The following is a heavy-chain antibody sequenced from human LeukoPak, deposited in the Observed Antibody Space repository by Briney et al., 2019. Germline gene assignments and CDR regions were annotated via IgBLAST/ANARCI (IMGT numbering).Heavy chain of an antibody. CDR2: ISNDGGGT. J-gene: IGHJ5*02. CDR3: AKGNSGYFADL. V-gene: IGHV3-23*01. Sequence: TGGSLRLSCSASGFIFNNYGLMWVRQAPGKGLEWVSAISNDGGGTTYADFVKGRFTISRDNSKNTLSLQMNSLRPEDTALYYCAKGNSGYFADLWGQGTVVTVSS. D-gene: IGHD3-22*01. CDR1: GFIFNNYG.